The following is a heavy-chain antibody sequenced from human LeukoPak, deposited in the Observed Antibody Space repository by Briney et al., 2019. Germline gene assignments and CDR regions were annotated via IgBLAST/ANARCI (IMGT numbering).Heavy chain of an antibody. CDR3: ARGSSISYFDY. CDR1: GGSISSSSYY. D-gene: IGHD3-10*01. J-gene: IGHJ4*02. V-gene: IGHV4-39*07. Sequence: SETLSLTCTVSGGSISSSSYYWGWIRQPPGKGLEWIGSIYYSGSTYYNPSLKSRVTISVDTSKNQFSLKLSSVTAADTAVYYCARGSSISYFDYWGQGTLVTVSS. CDR2: IYYSGST.